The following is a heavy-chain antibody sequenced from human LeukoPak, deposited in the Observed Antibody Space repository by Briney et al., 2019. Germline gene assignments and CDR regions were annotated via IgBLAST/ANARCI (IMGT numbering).Heavy chain of an antibody. J-gene: IGHJ4*02. CDR3: ARDYTYCSGSRCYDRFDY. CDR2: IRNDGDVI. Sequence: SGGSLRLSCAASGFTFTSFGMHWVRQAPGKGLEWVAFIRNDGDVIYYTDSVKGRFTISRDNSKNTVYLQLNRLRAEDTAVYYCARDYTYCSGSRCYDRFDYWGQGIRVTVSS. V-gene: IGHV3-30*02. CDR1: GFTFTSFG. D-gene: IGHD2-15*01.